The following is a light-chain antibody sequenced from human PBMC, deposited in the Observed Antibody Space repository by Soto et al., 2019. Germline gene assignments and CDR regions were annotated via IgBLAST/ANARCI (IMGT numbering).Light chain of an antibody. CDR1: QRVVGGY. V-gene: IGKV3-20*01. CDR2: GAS. Sequence: VLTQSPATLSLSPGDRVTLSCGASQRVVGGYFDWYQQKPGQAPRLLTYGASSRATGIPDRFSGGGSGTDFTLTVTRLEPEDFAVYYCQQYGSSITFGQGTRLEIK. J-gene: IGKJ5*01. CDR3: QQYGSSIT.